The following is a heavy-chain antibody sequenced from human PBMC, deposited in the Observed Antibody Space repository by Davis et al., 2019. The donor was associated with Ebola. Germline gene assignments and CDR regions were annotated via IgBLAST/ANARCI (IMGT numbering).Heavy chain of an antibody. V-gene: IGHV4-59*12. D-gene: IGHD2-15*01. CDR2: IYYSGST. CDR3: ARVVFVAGATPSWYFDL. Sequence: SETLSLTCAVYGGSFSGYYWSWIRQPPGKGLEWIGYIYYSGSTNYNPSLKSRVTISVDTSKNQFSLKLSSVTAADTAVYYCARVVFVAGATPSWYFDLWGRGTLVTVSS. CDR1: GGSFSGYY. J-gene: IGHJ2*01.